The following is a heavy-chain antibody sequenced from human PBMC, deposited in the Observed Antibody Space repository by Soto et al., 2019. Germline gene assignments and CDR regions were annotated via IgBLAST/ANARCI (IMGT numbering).Heavy chain of an antibody. CDR3: AKDGGWTFDY. CDR1: GFTFSSYG. Sequence: QVQLVESGGGVVQPGRSLRLSCAASGFTFSSYGMHWVRQAPGKGLEWVAVISYDGSNKYYADSVKGRFTISRDNSKNTLYLPMNSLRAEDTAVYYCAKDGGWTFDYWGQGTLVTVSS. V-gene: IGHV3-30*18. CDR2: ISYDGSNK. J-gene: IGHJ4*02.